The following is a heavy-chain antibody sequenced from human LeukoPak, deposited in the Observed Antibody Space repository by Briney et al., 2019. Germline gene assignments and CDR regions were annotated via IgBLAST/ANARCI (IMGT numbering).Heavy chain of an antibody. CDR3: ANVLWFWELLYQHAFDS. Sequence: GGSLRLSCAASGFTFSSYAMSWVRQAQGKGLEWVSAISGSGGSTYYADSVKGRFTISRDNSKNTLYVQMNSLRAEDTAVYYWANVLWFWELLYQHAFDSWGQGTMVTVPS. J-gene: IGHJ3*02. CDR2: ISGSGGST. D-gene: IGHD3-10*01. CDR1: GFTFSSYA. V-gene: IGHV3-23*01.